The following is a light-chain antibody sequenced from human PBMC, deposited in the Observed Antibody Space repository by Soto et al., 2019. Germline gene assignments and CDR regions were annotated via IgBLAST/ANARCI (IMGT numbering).Light chain of an antibody. V-gene: IGKV3-11*01. J-gene: IGKJ2*01. CDR1: QSVGIS. CDR3: QQRGNLYT. CDR2: DAS. Sequence: EIVLTQSPATLSLSPGERATLSCRASQSVGISLAWYQHKPGQTPRVLIYDASTRATGIPARFGGSGSGTDFTLTISSLEPEDFAVYYCQQRGNLYTFGQGTKLEIK.